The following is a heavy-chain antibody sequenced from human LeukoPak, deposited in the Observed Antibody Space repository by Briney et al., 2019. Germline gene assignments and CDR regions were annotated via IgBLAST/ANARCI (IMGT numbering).Heavy chain of an antibody. CDR3: ARSGDGYLFDF. J-gene: IGHJ4*02. CDR2: IYTSGST. D-gene: IGHD5-24*01. Sequence: PSETLSLTCTVSGGSISSYYWSWIRQPPGKGLEWIGYIYTSGSTNYNPSLKSRVTISVDTSKNQFSLKLSSVTAADTAVYYCARSGDGYLFDFWGQGTLVTVSS. V-gene: IGHV4-4*09. CDR1: GGSISSYY.